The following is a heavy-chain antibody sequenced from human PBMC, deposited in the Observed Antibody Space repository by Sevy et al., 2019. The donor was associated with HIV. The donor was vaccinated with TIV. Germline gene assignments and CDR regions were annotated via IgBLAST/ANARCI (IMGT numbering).Heavy chain of an antibody. J-gene: IGHJ4*02. CDR2: INPNSGGT. CDR1: GYTFTGYY. CDR3: ARAGCMGVGWRSAAKVSFDY. D-gene: IGHD2-2*01. Sequence: ASVKVSCKASGYTFTGYYMHWVRQAPGQGLEWMGWINPNSGGTNYAQKFQGRVTMTRDTSISTAYMELSRLRSDDTAVYYCARAGCMGVGWRSAAKVSFDYWGQGTLVTVSS. V-gene: IGHV1-2*02.